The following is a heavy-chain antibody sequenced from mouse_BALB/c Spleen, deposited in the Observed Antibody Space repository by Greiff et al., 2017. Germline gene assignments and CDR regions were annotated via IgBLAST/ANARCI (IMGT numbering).Heavy chain of an antibody. CDR2: INSNGGST. J-gene: IGHJ2*01. CDR3: ARGDYYGSSPLFDY. Sequence: DVHLVESGGGLVQPGGSLKLSCAASGFTFSSYGMSWVRQTPDKRLELVATINSNGGSTYYPDSVKGRFTISRDNAKNTLYLQMSSLKSEDTAMYYCARGDYYGSSPLFDYWGQGTTLTVSS. V-gene: IGHV5-6-3*01. D-gene: IGHD1-1*01. CDR1: GFTFSSYG.